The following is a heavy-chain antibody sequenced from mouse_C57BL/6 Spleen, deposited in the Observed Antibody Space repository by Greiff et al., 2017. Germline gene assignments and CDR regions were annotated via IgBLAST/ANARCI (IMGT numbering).Heavy chain of an antibody. J-gene: IGHJ4*01. Sequence: EVQRVESGGGLVKPGGSLKLSCAASGFTFSDYGMHWVRQAPEKGLEWVAYISSGSSTIYYADTVKGRFTISRDNAKNTLFLQMTSLRSEDTAMYYCAREVTTNAMDYWGQGTSVTVSS. CDR3: AREVTTNAMDY. V-gene: IGHV5-17*01. D-gene: IGHD2-2*01. CDR1: GFTFSDYG. CDR2: ISSGSSTI.